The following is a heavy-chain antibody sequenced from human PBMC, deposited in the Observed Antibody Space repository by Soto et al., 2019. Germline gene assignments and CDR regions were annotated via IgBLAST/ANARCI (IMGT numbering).Heavy chain of an antibody. CDR2: IRNKANSYAT. CDR1: GFTFSGSS. CDR3: ISHSPEDMIRT. V-gene: IGHV3-73*01. D-gene: IGHD2-15*01. J-gene: IGHJ4*02. Sequence: GGSLRLSCAASGFTFSGSSVHWVRQASGKGLEWVGRIRNKANSYATAYAASVRGRFTISRDDSKNTAFLQMNSLNTEDTAVYYCISHSPEDMIRTWGQGTPVPVSS.